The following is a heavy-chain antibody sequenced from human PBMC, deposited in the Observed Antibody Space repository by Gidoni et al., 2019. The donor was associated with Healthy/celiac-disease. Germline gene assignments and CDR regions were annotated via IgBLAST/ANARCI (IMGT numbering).Heavy chain of an antibody. V-gene: IGHV4-61*01. D-gene: IGHD5-12*01. CDR1: GGSVSSGSYY. CDR3: AREPLGRRDGSNYFDY. Sequence: QVQLQESGPGLVKPSKTLSLPCTVSGGSVSSGSYYWSWIRQPPGKGLEWIGYIYYSGSTNYNPSLKSRVTISVDTSKNQFSLKLSSVTAADTAVYYCAREPLGRRDGSNYFDYWGQGTLVTVSS. J-gene: IGHJ4*02. CDR2: IYYSGST.